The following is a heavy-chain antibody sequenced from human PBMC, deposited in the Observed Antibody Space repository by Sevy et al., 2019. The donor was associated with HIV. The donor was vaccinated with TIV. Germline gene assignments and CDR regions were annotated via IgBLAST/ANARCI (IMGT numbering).Heavy chain of an antibody. D-gene: IGHD2-2*01. CDR2: ITRIFGTS. Sequence: ASVKVSCKASGGTFSSYSISWVRQAPGQGLEWMGGITRIFGTSNYAQKFQGRVTITAAESTGSANMELSSLRSEDTAVNYCAFGGGYQLLANYYFAMDVWGQGTTVTVSS. CDR1: GGTFSSYS. J-gene: IGHJ6*02. V-gene: IGHV1-69*13. CDR3: AFGGGYQLLANYYFAMDV.